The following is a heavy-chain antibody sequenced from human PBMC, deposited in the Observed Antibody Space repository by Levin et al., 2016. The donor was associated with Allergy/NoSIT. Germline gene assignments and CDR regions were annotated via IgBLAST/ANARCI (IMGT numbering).Heavy chain of an antibody. Sequence: SGPTLVKPTQTLTLTCTFSGFSLSTSGVGVGWIRQPPGKALEWLALIYWDDDKRYSPSLKSRLTITKDTSKNQVVLTMTNMDPVDTATYYCARHYYGSGKGYNWFDPWGQGTLVTVSS. CDR1: GFSLSTSGVG. D-gene: IGHD3-10*01. CDR2: IYWDDDK. J-gene: IGHJ5*02. CDR3: ARHYYGSGKGYNWFDP. V-gene: IGHV2-5*02.